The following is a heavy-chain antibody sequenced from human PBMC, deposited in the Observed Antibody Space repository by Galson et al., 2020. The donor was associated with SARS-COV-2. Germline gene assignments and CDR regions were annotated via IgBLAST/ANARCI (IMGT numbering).Heavy chain of an antibody. J-gene: IGHJ3*01. Sequence: SETLSLTCTVSGGSFTSYFWTWIRQPPGKGLEYMGYSSPSWTTYYNPSLKSRLTILEDTSKRQFSLRLSSMTAADTAVYYCARLFYYGSGSFLGGFDVWGQGTTVSVSS. D-gene: IGHD3-10*01. CDR2: SSPSWTT. V-gene: IGHV4-59*01. CDR1: GGSFTSYF. CDR3: ARLFYYGSGSFLGGFDV.